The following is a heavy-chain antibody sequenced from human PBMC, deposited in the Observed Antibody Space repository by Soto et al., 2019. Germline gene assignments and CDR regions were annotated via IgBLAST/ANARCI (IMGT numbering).Heavy chain of an antibody. CDR1: GGSFSGYY. CDR2: INHSGST. J-gene: IGHJ5*02. CDR3: ARWRSSSWFYNWFDP. D-gene: IGHD6-13*01. V-gene: IGHV4-34*01. Sequence: SETLSLTCAVYGGSFSGYYWSWIRQPPGKGLEWIGEINHSGSTNYNPSPKSRVTISVDTSKNQFSLKLSSVTAADTAVYYCARWRSSSWFYNWFDPWGQGTLVTVSS.